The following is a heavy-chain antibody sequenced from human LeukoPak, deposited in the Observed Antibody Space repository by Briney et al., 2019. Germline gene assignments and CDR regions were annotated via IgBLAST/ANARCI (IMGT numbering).Heavy chain of an antibody. J-gene: IGHJ4*02. CDR2: FDPEDGET. CDR3: ATDQDFWSGYSA. V-gene: IGHV1-24*01. CDR1: GYTLTELS. Sequence: GASVKVSCKVSGYTLTELSMHWVRQAPGNGLEWMGGFDPEDGETIYAQKFQGRVTMTEDTSTDTAYMELSSLRSEDTAVYYCATDQDFWSGYSAWGQGTLVTVSS. D-gene: IGHD3-3*01.